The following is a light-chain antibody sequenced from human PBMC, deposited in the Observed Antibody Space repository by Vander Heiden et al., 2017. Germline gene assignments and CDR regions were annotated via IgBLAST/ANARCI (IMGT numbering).Light chain of an antibody. Sequence: EIVMTQSPATLSVSPGETATLSCRASQRVSSNFAWFQQKPGQAPSLLIYLTSTRAPGIPARFSGSGSGTEFTLTISSLQSEDFAVYYCQQDYDWPYTFGQGTKMEIK. CDR2: LTS. CDR3: QQDYDWPYT. V-gene: IGKV3-15*01. CDR1: QRVSSN. J-gene: IGKJ2*01.